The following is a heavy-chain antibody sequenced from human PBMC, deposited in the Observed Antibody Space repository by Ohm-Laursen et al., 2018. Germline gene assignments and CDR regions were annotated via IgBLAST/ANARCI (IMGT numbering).Heavy chain of an antibody. CDR2: ISYDGSNK. CDR1: GFTFSTYD. J-gene: IGHJ6*02. D-gene: IGHD2-2*01. V-gene: IGHV3-30*18. CDR3: AKDQIAAVVVPAARLYDSYYYYYGMDV. Sequence: SLRLSCAASGFTFSTYDMSWVRQAPGKGLEWVAVISYDGSNKYYADSVKGRFTISRDNSKNTLYLQMNSLRAEDTAVYYCAKDQIAAVVVPAARLYDSYYYYYGMDVWGQGTTVTVSS.